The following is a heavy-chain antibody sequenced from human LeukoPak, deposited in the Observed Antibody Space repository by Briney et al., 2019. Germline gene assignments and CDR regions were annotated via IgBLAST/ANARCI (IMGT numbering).Heavy chain of an antibody. Sequence: PSETLSLTCAVYGGSFSGYYWSWIRQPPGKGLEWIGEINHSGSTNYNPSLKSRVTISVDTSKNQFSLKLSSVTAADTAVHYCARGHRIAVAAYWGQGTLVTVSS. D-gene: IGHD6-19*01. J-gene: IGHJ4*02. CDR2: INHSGST. CDR3: ARGHRIAVAAY. V-gene: IGHV4-34*01. CDR1: GGSFSGYY.